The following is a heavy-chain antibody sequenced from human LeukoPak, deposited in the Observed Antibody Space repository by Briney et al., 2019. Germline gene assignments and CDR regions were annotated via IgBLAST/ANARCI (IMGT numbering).Heavy chain of an antibody. CDR1: GFTFTSYE. D-gene: IGHD1-14*01. V-gene: IGHV3-48*03. Sequence: GGSLRLSCAASGFTFTSYEINWVRQAPGKGLEWVTYISGSGSTIYYADSVRGRFTISRDNAKNSLYLQMNSLRAEDTAVYYCARGGYGILDYWGQGTLVTVSS. J-gene: IGHJ4*02. CDR2: ISGSGSTI. CDR3: ARGGYGILDY.